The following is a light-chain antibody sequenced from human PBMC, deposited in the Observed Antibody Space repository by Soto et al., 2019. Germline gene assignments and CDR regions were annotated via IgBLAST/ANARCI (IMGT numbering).Light chain of an antibody. CDR3: QQYYSYPLT. J-gene: IGKJ4*01. CDR1: QGISSY. Sequence: AMRMTQSPSSFSASTGDRVTITCRASQGISSYLAWYQQKPGKAPKLLIYAASTLQSGVPPRFSGSGSGTDFTLTISRLQSEDFATYYCQQYYSYPLTFGGGTKV. CDR2: AAS. V-gene: IGKV1-8*01.